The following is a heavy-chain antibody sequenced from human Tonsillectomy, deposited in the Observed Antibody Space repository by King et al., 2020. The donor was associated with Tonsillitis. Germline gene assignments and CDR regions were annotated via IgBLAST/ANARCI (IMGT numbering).Heavy chain of an antibody. CDR2: IYYSGST. Sequence: QLQESGPGLVKPSETLSLTCTVSGDSISSRSFYWGWIRQPPGKGLEWIGSIYYSGSTYYNPSLKSRVTISVDTSKNQFSLKLSSVTAADTAVYYCAKKWPSYYFHYWGQGTLVTVSS. J-gene: IGHJ4*02. V-gene: IGHV4-39*01. CDR3: AKKWPSYYFHY. D-gene: IGHD5-12*01. CDR1: GDSISSRSFY.